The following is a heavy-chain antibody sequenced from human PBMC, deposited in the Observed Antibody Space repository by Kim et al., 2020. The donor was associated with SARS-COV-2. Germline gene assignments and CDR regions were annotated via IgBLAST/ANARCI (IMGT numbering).Heavy chain of an antibody. J-gene: IGHJ6*02. D-gene: IGHD3-10*01. Sequence: SETLSLTCTVSGGSISSGGYYWSWIRQHPGKGLEWIGYIYYSGSTYYNPSLKSRVTISVDTSKNQFSLKLSSVTAADTAVYYCARYGPYYYYGMDVWGQGTTVTVSS. CDR3: ARYGPYYYYGMDV. CDR2: IYYSGST. CDR1: GGSISSGGYY. V-gene: IGHV4-31*03.